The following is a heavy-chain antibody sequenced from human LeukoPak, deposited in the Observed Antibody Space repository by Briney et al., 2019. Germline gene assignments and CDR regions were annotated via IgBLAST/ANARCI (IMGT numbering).Heavy chain of an antibody. Sequence: GESLKISCKGSGYSFTSYWIGWVRQLPGKGLECMGIIYPGDSDTRYSPSFQGQVTISADKSISTAYLQWSSLKASDTAIDYCARHETGPYFDYWGQGTLVTVSS. V-gene: IGHV5-51*01. CDR2: IYPGDSDT. J-gene: IGHJ4*02. CDR1: GYSFTSYW. D-gene: IGHD1-1*01. CDR3: ARHETGPYFDY.